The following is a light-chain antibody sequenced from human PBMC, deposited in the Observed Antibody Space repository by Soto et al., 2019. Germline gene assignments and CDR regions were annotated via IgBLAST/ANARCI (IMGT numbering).Light chain of an antibody. Sequence: EIVVTQSPATLSVSPGERVTLSCRASETVATYIAWYQHKPGQAPRLLIYDASTRATDVPARFSGSGSGTEFTLTITSLQSEDFAVYYCQHYHRWPPFSFGPGTKLDIK. V-gene: IGKV3-15*01. CDR3: QHYHRWPPFS. J-gene: IGKJ2*01. CDR1: ETVATY. CDR2: DAS.